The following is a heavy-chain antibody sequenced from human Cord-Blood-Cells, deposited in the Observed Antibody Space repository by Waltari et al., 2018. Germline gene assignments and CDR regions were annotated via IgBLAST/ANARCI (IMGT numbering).Heavy chain of an antibody. CDR1: GYTFTSYG. Sequence: QVQLVQSGAEVKKPGASVKVSCKASGYTFTSYGISWVRRAPAQGLEWMGWISAYNGNTNYAQKLQGRVTMTTDTSTSTAYMELRSLRSDDTAVYYCARSRGYCSSTSCASLGYWGQGTLVTVSS. D-gene: IGHD2-2*03. V-gene: IGHV1-18*04. CDR3: ARSRGYCSSTSCASLGY. J-gene: IGHJ4*02. CDR2: ISAYNGNT.